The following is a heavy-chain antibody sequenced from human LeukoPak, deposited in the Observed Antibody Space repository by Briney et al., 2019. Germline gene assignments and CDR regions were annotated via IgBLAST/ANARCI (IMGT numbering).Heavy chain of an antibody. CDR1: GFTFSSYA. J-gene: IGHJ4*02. V-gene: IGHV3-23*01. CDR3: ANPPRGDSSWYSLYY. D-gene: IGHD6-13*01. CDR2: VSGSGGST. Sequence: GGSLRLSCAASGFTFSSYAMSWVRQAPGQGLEWVSAVSGSGGSTYYADSVKGRFTISRDNSKNTLYLQVNSLRAEDTAGYYCANPPRGDSSWYSLYYWGQGTLVTVSS.